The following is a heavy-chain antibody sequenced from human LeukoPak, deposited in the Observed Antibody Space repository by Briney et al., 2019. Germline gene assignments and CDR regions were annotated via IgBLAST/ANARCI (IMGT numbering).Heavy chain of an antibody. J-gene: IGHJ4*02. D-gene: IGHD7-27*01. CDR3: ARNSGDY. Sequence: SETLSLTCIVSGGSMSSYYWSWIRQPAGKGLEWIGRMYTDGSTNYNPFLNSRVTMSVDTSEKHFSLRLNSVTAADTAVYYCARNSGDYWGQGTLVTVSS. CDR1: GGSMSSYY. V-gene: IGHV4-4*07. CDR2: MYTDGST.